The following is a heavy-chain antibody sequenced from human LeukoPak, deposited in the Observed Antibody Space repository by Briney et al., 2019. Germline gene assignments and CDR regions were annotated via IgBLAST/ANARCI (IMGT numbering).Heavy chain of an antibody. J-gene: IGHJ3*02. CDR3: AGTMIVVVVNAFDI. CDR2: IYSGGNT. Sequence: GGSLRLSCAASGFTFSSYAMHWVRQAPGKGLEWVSVIYSGGNTYYADSVKGRFTISRDNSKNTLYLQMNSLRAEDTAVYYCAGTMIVVVVNAFDIWGQGTMVTVSS. D-gene: IGHD3-22*01. CDR1: GFTFSSYA. V-gene: IGHV3-53*01.